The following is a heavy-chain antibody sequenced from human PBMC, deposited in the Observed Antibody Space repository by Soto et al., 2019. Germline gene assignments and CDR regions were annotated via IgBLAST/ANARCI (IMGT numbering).Heavy chain of an antibody. V-gene: IGHV2-5*02. D-gene: IGHD6-19*01. CDR2: IYWDDDK. CDR1: GFSLSTSGVG. Sequence: QITLKESGPTLVKPTQTLTLTCTFSGFSLSTSGVGVGWIRQPPGKALEWLALIYWDDDKRYSPSLKSRLTITKATSKNQVVLTMTNMDPVDTATYYCPHLPSIAVAGPDDAFDIWGQGTMVTVSS. CDR3: PHLPSIAVAGPDDAFDI. J-gene: IGHJ3*02.